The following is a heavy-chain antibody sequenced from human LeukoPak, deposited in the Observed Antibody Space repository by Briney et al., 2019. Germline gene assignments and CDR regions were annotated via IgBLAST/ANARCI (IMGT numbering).Heavy chain of an antibody. D-gene: IGHD5-18*01. V-gene: IGHV3-53*01. Sequence: PGGSLRLSCAASGFTVSSNYMSWVRQAPGTGLEWVSVIYSGGSTYYSDSVKGRFTISRDNSKNTLYLQLNSLRAEDTAVYYCARVRTAMDLDYFDYWGQGTLVTVSS. J-gene: IGHJ4*02. CDR1: GFTVSSNY. CDR2: IYSGGST. CDR3: ARVRTAMDLDYFDY.